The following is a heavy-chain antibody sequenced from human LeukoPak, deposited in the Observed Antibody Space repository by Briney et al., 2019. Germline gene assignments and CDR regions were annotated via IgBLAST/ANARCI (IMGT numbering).Heavy chain of an antibody. V-gene: IGHV1-69*13. D-gene: IGHD3-10*01. CDR2: IIPIFGTA. J-gene: IGHJ6*02. CDR1: GGTFISYA. CDR3: ATSPIEGSIYYYYGMDV. Sequence: SVKVSCKASGGTFISYAISWVRQAPGQGLEWMGGIIPIFGTANYAQKFQGRVTITADESTSTAYMELSSLRSEDTAVYYCATSPIEGSIYYYYGMDVWGQGTTVTVSS.